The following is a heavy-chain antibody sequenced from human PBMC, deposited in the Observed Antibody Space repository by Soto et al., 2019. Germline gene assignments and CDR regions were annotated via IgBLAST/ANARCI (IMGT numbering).Heavy chain of an antibody. CDR2: ISARGGGT. J-gene: IGHJ4*02. D-gene: IGHD2-8*01. CDR1: GFSYSSYD. V-gene: IGHV3-23*01. CDR3: ALLKCGDH. Sequence: EVQLLESGGGLVQPGGSLRLSCAASGFSYSSYDMSWVRQAPGQGLEWVSGISARGGGTYYADSVKGRFTISRDDSKNMLYLQMNSLRGEDTAVYYCALLKCGDHWGQGTLVTVSS.